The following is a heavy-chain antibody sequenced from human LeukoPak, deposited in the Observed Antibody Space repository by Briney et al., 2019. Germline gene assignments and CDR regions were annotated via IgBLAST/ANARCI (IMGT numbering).Heavy chain of an antibody. D-gene: IGHD3-10*02. CDR2: INGDGSST. Sequence: SGGSLRLSCPASGFTFSSYWMHWVPQAPGKGLVWVSRINGDGSSTAYADSVKGRFTISRDNAKNTLYLQMNSLRAEDTAVYYCAELGITMIGGVWGKGTTVTISS. CDR1: GFTFSSYW. J-gene: IGHJ6*04. V-gene: IGHV3-74*01. CDR3: AELGITMIGGV.